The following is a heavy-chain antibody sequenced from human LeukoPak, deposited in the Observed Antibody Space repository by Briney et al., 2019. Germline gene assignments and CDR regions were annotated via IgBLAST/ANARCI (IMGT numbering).Heavy chain of an antibody. Sequence: PSETLSLTCTVSGGSISSYYWSWIRQPAGKGLEWIGRIYTSGSTNYNPSLKSRVTMSVDTSKNQFSLKLSSVTAADTAVYYCARDPGYSSSWYGSYWYFVLWGRGTLVTVSS. D-gene: IGHD6-13*01. CDR2: IYTSGST. J-gene: IGHJ2*01. V-gene: IGHV4-4*07. CDR3: ARDPGYSSSWYGSYWYFVL. CDR1: GGSISSYY.